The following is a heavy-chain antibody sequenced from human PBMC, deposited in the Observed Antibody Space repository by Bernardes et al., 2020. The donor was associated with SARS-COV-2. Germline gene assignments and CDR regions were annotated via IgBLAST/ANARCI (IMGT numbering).Heavy chain of an antibody. CDR2: IDQSGNS. CDR1: GGSFSDYC. J-gene: IGHJ5*02. CDR3: ARGRGARRNYCDSNGCRTLGGNWLDP. Sequence: SETLSLTCVVYGGSFSDYCWTWIRQPPGKGLEWIGDIDQSGNSNYNPALDSRVTISLDTSKNQSSLRLTSVTAADTAVYFCARGRGARRNYCDSNGCRTLGGNWLDPWGQGTLVTVSS. D-gene: IGHD2-21*01. V-gene: IGHV4-34*01.